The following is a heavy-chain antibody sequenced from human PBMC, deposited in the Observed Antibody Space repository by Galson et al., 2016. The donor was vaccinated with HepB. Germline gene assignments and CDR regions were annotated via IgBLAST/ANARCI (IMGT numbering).Heavy chain of an antibody. CDR2: ISSDARNK. V-gene: IGHV3-30*04. CDR1: GFIFNNYD. Sequence: SLRLSCAASGFIFNNYDMDWVRQAPGKGLEWVAVISSDARNKDFADSVKGRLTISRDNSDNTLYLQMHSLRADDAAVYYCARAASPYTHVWPPWFDYWGQGTPVTVSS. J-gene: IGHJ4*02. D-gene: IGHD1-14*01. CDR3: ARAASPYTHVWPPWFDY.